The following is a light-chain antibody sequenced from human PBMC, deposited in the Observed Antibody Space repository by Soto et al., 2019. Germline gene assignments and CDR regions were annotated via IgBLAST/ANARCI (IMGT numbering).Light chain of an antibody. J-gene: IGKJ1*01. CDR2: DAS. CDR1: QSISSW. V-gene: IGKV1-5*01. Sequence: DIQMTQSPSTLSASVGDRVTITCRASQSISSWLAWYQQKPGKAPKLLIYDASSLERRVPSRFSGSGSGTELTVTLRSLQPDDFATYYCQQHNIYFPWTFGQGTKVEIK. CDR3: QQHNIYFPWT.